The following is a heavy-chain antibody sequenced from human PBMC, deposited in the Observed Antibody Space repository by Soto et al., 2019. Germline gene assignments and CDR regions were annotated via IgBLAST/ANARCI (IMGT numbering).Heavy chain of an antibody. J-gene: IGHJ4*02. CDR3: ARPVAYSGSYYFDY. Sequence: GESLKISCKGSGYGFSSYWVAWVRQMPGKGLEWMGIIYPGDSDTKYSPSFQGQVTISADRSISTAHLQWSSLKASDTAMYYCARPVAYSGSYYFDYWGQGTLVTVSS. D-gene: IGHD1-26*01. CDR1: GYGFSSYW. CDR2: IYPGDSDT. V-gene: IGHV5-51*01.